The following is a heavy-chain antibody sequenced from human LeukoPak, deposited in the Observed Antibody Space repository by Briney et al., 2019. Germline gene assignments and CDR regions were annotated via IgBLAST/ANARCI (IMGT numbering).Heavy chain of an antibody. D-gene: IGHD1-1*01. J-gene: IGHJ4*02. V-gene: IGHV1-18*01. CDR3: ARDGNDVMDY. Sequence: PSVKVFCKACGYTFTNYGIRWVRQAPGQGLEWVGWISGHNDNAHYAQKLQGRVTMTRETSTSTVYMELRSLSSDDTAIYYCARDGNDVMDYWGQGTLVTVSS. CDR2: ISGHNDNA. CDR1: GYTFTNYG.